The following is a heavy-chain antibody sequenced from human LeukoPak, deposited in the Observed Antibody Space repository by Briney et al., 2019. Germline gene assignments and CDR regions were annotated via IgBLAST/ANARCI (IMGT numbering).Heavy chain of an antibody. CDR3: ARSPSLQLGSLNWFDP. V-gene: IGHV4-59*01. CDR2: IYYSGST. Sequence: PSETLSLTCTVSGGSISSYYWSWIRQPLGKGLEWIGYIYYSGSTNYNPSLKSRVTISVDTSKNQFSLKLSSVTAADTAVYYCARSPSLQLGSLNWFDPWGQGTLVTVSS. D-gene: IGHD5-18*01. J-gene: IGHJ5*02. CDR1: GGSISSYY.